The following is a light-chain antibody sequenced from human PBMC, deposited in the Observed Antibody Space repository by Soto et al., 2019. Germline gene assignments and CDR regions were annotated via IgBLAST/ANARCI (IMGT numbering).Light chain of an antibody. V-gene: IGKV3-20*01. CDR3: QQYGSSPPIT. CDR1: QSITSSY. J-gene: IGKJ5*01. Sequence: EIVLTQSPGTLSLSPGERATLSCRASQSITSSYLAWYQQKPGQAPRLLIYGASRRATDIPDRFSGSGSGTDFTLTISRLEPEDSAVYYCQQYGSSPPITFGQGTRLEI. CDR2: GAS.